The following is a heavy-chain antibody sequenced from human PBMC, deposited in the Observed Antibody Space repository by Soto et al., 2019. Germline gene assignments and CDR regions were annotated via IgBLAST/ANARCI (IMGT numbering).Heavy chain of an antibody. J-gene: IGHJ6*02. Sequence: SVKVSCKASGGTFSSYAISWVRQAPGQGLEWMGGIIPIFGTANYAQKFQGRVTITAGESTSTAYMELSSLRSEDTAVYYCARVRGVGATYNYYYYGMDVWGQGTTVTVSS. CDR1: GGTFSSYA. CDR2: IIPIFGTA. CDR3: ARVRGVGATYNYYYYGMDV. D-gene: IGHD1-26*01. V-gene: IGHV1-69*13.